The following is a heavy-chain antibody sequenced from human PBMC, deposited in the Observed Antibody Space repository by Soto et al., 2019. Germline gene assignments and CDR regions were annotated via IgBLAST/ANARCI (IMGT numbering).Heavy chain of an antibody. Sequence: QVQLVQSGAEVKKPGSSVKVSCKASGGTFSSYTIGWVRQAPGQGLEWMGRIIPILGIANYAQKFQGRVRITADKSTSTAYMELSSLRSEDTAVYYCARSALNGSQRTSFDYWGQGTLVTVSS. CDR2: IIPILGIA. J-gene: IGHJ4*02. D-gene: IGHD2-8*01. CDR1: GGTFSSYT. CDR3: ARSALNGSQRTSFDY. V-gene: IGHV1-69*02.